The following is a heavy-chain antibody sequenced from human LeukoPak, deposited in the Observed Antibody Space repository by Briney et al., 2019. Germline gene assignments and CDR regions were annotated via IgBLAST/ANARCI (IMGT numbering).Heavy chain of an antibody. V-gene: IGHV4-30-2*01. Sequence: SETLSLTCTVSGGSISSGGYYWSWIRQPPGKGLEWIGYIYHSGSTYYNPSLKSRVTISVDRSKNQFSLKLSSVTAADTAVYYCARDRGVGAHREGMDVWGQGTTVTVSS. CDR1: GGSISSGGYY. CDR2: IYHSGST. D-gene: IGHD1-26*01. CDR3: ARDRGVGAHREGMDV. J-gene: IGHJ6*02.